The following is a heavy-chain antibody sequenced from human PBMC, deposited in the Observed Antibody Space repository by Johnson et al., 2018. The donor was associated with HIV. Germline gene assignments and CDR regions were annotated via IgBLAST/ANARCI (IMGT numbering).Heavy chain of an antibody. CDR2: IYSGGST. V-gene: IGHV3-66*01. CDR3: ARDVGSGPAFDI. J-gene: IGHJ3*02. CDR1: GFTVSSNY. D-gene: IGHD2-15*01. Sequence: VQLVESGGGVVQPGGSLRLSCAASGFTVSSNYMSWVRQAPGKGLEWVSVIYSGGSTYYADSVKGRFTISRDNAKNSLYLQMNSLRAEDTAVYYCARDVGSGPAFDIWGQGTMVTVSS.